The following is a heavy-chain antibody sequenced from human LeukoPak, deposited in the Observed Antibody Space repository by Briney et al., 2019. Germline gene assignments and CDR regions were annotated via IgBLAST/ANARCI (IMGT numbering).Heavy chain of an antibody. CDR3: TTRADDY. CDR2: IKSKTAGGTT. V-gene: IGHV3-15*01. J-gene: IGHJ4*02. CDR1: GFTFSDAW. Sequence: GGSLRLSCAGSGFTFSDAWMSWVSQAPGKGLEWLGRIKSKTAGGTTDYDAPVKGRFTISRDDSKNTVYLQMNSLKTEDTAVYYCTTRADDYWGQGTLVTVSS.